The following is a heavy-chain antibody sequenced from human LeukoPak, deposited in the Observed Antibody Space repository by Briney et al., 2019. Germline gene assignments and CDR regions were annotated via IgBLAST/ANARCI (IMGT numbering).Heavy chain of an antibody. CDR2: IYHSGST. CDR3: ARGPLEYCTNGVCYYYYYYMDV. V-gene: IGHV4-4*02. D-gene: IGHD2-8*01. Sequence: SGTLSLTCAVSGGSISSSNWWSWVRPPPGKGLEWIGEIYHSGSTNYNPSLKSRVTISVDKSKNQFSLKLSSVTAADTAVYYCARGPLEYCTNGVCYYYYYYMDVWGKGTTVTVSS. J-gene: IGHJ6*03. CDR1: GGSISSSNW.